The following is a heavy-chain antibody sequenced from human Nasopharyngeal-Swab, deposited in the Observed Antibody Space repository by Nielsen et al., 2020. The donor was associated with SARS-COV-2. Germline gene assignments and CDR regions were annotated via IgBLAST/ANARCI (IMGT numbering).Heavy chain of an antibody. D-gene: IGHD3-3*01. J-gene: IGHJ4*02. CDR1: GGSFSGHY. Sequence: PETLSLTCAIYGGSFSGHYWRWIRQPPGKGLEWIGKISHSGSNNYSPSLKGRVPLSVDTSKNQFSLKLNSVTAADTAVYYCARGEGSGGHFDYWGQGTLVTVSS. CDR2: ISHSGSN. CDR3: ARGEGSGGHFDY. V-gene: IGHV4-34*01.